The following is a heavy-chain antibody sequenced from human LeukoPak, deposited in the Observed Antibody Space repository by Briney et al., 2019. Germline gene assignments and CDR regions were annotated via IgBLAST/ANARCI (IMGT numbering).Heavy chain of an antibody. D-gene: IGHD1-26*01. CDR2: IYHSGST. CDR1: GYSISSGYY. Sequence: SETLSLTCTVSGYSISSGYYWGWIRQPPGKGLEWIGSIYHSGSTYYNPSLKSRVTISVDTSKNQFSLKLSSVTAADTAVYYCAGECGSYSNWFDPWGQGTLVTVSS. CDR3: AGECGSYSNWFDP. J-gene: IGHJ5*02. V-gene: IGHV4-38-2*02.